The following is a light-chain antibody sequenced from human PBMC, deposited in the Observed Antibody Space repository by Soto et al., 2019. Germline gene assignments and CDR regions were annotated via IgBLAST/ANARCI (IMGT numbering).Light chain of an antibody. CDR3: QQSYFTPIT. Sequence: DIQMTQSPSSLSASVGDRVTITCRASQTINSYLTWYQQKSGKAPKLLIYTTSRLGGGVPARFSGSGSGTDFTLTINSLQPEDFATYYCQQSYFTPITFGQGTRLEIK. CDR2: TTS. J-gene: IGKJ5*01. V-gene: IGKV1-39*01. CDR1: QTINSY.